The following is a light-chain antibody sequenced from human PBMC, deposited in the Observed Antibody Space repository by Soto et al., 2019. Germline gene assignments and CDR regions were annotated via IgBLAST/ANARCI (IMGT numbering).Light chain of an antibody. J-gene: IGLJ2*01. Sequence: QSVLTQSPSASASLGASVKLTCTLSSGHSNYAIAWHQQQPEKGPWFLMKLNSDGSHSKGDGIPDRFSGSSSGAERYLTISTLQSEDEADYYCQTWVTGIHIFGGGTKLTVL. CDR2: LNSDGSH. V-gene: IGLV4-69*01. CDR1: SGHSNYA. CDR3: QTWVTGIHI.